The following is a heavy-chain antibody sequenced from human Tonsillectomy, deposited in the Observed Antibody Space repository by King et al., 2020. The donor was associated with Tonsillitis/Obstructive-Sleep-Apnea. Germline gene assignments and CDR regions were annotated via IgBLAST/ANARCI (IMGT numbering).Heavy chain of an antibody. CDR1: GFTFRSYF. CDR3: ARDHFMDV. J-gene: IGHJ6*03. V-gene: IGHV3-30*01. Sequence: QLVQSGGGVGQPGRSLRLSCAASGFTFRSYFMYWVRQAPGKGLEWVADISHDGRNKQYADSVKGRFTISRDNSKNTLYLQMNSLRAEDTAVYYCARDHFMDVWGRGTTVTVSS. CDR2: ISHDGRNK.